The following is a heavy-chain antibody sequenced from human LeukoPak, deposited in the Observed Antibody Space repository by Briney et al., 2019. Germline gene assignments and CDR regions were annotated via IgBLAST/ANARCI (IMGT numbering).Heavy chain of an antibody. CDR1: GGSISSSSYY. D-gene: IGHD2-2*01. CDR3: ARHPRFYCSSTSCHHFDY. J-gene: IGHJ4*02. V-gene: IGHV4-39*01. CDR2: IYYSGSS. Sequence: SETLSLTCTVSGGSISSSSYYWGWIRQPPGKGLEWIGSIYYSGSSYYNPSLKSRVTISVDTSKNQFSLKLSSVTAADTAVYYCARHPRFYCSSTSCHHFDYWGQGTLVTVSS.